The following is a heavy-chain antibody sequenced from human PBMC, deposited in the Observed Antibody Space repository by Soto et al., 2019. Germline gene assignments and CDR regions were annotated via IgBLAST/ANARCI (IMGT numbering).Heavy chain of an antibody. Sequence: EVQLLESGGGLVQPGGSLRLSCAASGFTFSSYAMSWVRQAPGKGLEWVSAISGSGGSTYYADSVKGRFTISRDNSKKTLYLQMKSMRAEDTAVYYCAKGGREKWLATLLDYWGQGTLVTVSS. CDR1: GFTFSSYA. D-gene: IGHD6-19*01. V-gene: IGHV3-23*01. CDR3: AKGGREKWLATLLDY. J-gene: IGHJ4*02. CDR2: ISGSGGST.